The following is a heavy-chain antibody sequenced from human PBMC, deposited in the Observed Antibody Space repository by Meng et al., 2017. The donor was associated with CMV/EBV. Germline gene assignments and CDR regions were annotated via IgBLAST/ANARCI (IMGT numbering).Heavy chain of an antibody. J-gene: IGHJ4*02. CDR1: GFTFSSYA. Sequence: GESLKISCAASGFTFSSYAMSWVRQAPGKGLEWVSAISGSGGSTYYADSVKGRFTISRDNSKNTLYLQMNSLRAEDTAVYYCAKGEMVVSDYWGQGTLVPFSS. CDR2: ISGSGGST. D-gene: IGHD2-15*01. CDR3: AKGEMVVSDY. V-gene: IGHV3-23*01.